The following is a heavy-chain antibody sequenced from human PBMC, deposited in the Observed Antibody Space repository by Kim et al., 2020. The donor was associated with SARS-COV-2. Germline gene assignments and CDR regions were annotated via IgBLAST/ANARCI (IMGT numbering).Heavy chain of an antibody. V-gene: IGHV3-33*05. Sequence: GGSLRLSCAASGFTFSSYGMHWVRQAPGKGLEWVAVISYDGSNKYYADSVKGRFTISRDNSKNTLYLQMNSLRAEDTAVYYCAREGGYSSSWYIDYYYYYGMDVWGQGTTVTVSS. D-gene: IGHD6-13*01. CDR1: GFTFSSYG. CDR3: AREGGYSSSWYIDYYYYYGMDV. CDR2: ISYDGSNK. J-gene: IGHJ6*02.